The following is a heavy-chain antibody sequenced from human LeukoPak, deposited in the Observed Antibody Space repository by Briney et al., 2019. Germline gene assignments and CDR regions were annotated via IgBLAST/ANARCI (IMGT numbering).Heavy chain of an antibody. CDR1: GFTFSSYG. CDR2: ISNDGSKK. V-gene: IGHV3-30*18. D-gene: IGHD5-18*01. Sequence: GVSLRLSCAASGFTFSSYGMHWVRQAPGKGLDWVAVISNDGSKKYYADSGKGRFTISRDNSKNTLSLQVSSLRTEDTAVYYCAKDRYSYAFEYSDSWGQGTLVTVSS. CDR3: AKDRYSYAFEYSDS. J-gene: IGHJ4*02.